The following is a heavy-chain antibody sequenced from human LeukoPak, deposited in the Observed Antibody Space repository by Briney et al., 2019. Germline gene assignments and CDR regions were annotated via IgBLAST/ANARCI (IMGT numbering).Heavy chain of an antibody. Sequence: SSETLSLTCAVYGGSFSGYYWSWIRQPPGKGLEWIGEINHSGSTNYNPSLKSRVTISVDTSKNQFSLKLSSVTAADTAVYYCASYSWSFHDIWGQGTMVTVSS. CDR2: INHSGST. D-gene: IGHD2-21*01. CDR3: ASYSWSFHDI. J-gene: IGHJ3*02. V-gene: IGHV4-34*01. CDR1: GGSFSGYY.